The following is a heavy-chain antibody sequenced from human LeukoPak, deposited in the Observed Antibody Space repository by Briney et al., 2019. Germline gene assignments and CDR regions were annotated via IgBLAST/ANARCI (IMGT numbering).Heavy chain of an antibody. D-gene: IGHD1/OR15-1a*01. Sequence: SETLSLTCTVSGVSVNSYCWSWIRQPPGKGLEWIGYVCNRGSTNNNPSLESRVIMSLDRSNNQFSLRLTSVTAADTAVYYCARNNIGTRTYDYWGQGTLVTVSS. CDR3: ARNNIGTRTYDY. J-gene: IGHJ4*02. V-gene: IGHV4-4*08. CDR1: GVSVNSYC. CDR2: VCNRGST.